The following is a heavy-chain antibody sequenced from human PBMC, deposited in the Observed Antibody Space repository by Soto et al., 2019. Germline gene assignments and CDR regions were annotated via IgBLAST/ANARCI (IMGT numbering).Heavy chain of an antibody. V-gene: IGHV3-21*01. D-gene: IGHD6-13*01. Sequence: GGSLRLSCAASGFTFRSFTMNWVRQAPGKGLEWVSTISSNSAYIYCTDALRGRFTISRDNAKNSLHLQMNSLRAEDTAVYYCTRDASRDSSARGWFDPWGPGTLVTVSA. J-gene: IGHJ5*02. CDR2: ISSNSAYI. CDR1: GFTFRSFT. CDR3: TRDASRDSSARGWFDP.